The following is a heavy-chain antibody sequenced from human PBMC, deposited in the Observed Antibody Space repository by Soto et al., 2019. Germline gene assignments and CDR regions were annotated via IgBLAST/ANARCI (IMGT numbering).Heavy chain of an antibody. V-gene: IGHV4-30-2*01. CDR2: IHHNGGT. Sequence: SETLSLTCAVSGDSISSEGYSWSWIRQPPGKGLEWIGHIHHNGGTSYNPSLKSRVTISGDRSKNQLSLEMTSVTAADTAVYYCARADGTTTFGSFHCWGQGTLLAVFS. J-gene: IGHJ4*02. CDR1: GDSISSEGYS. D-gene: IGHD4-4*01. CDR3: ARADGTTTFGSFHC.